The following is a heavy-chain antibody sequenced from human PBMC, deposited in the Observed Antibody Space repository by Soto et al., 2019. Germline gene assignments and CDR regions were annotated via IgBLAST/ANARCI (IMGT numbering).Heavy chain of an antibody. J-gene: IGHJ4*02. CDR3: ARPKDYDDCLDL. D-gene: IGHD3-22*01. Sequence: ASVKVSCKASGYTFTSHGITWVRQAPGQRLEWMGWINAGNGNTKYSQKFQGRVTFTRDTSANTAYMELSSLISEDTAVYYCARPKDYDDCLDLWGQGTLVTVSS. V-gene: IGHV1-3*01. CDR2: INAGNGNT. CDR1: GYTFTSHG.